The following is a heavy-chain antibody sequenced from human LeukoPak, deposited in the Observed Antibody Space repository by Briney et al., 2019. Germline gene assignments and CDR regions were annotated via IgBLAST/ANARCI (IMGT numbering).Heavy chain of an antibody. CDR2: ISYDGSNK. Sequence: GGSLRLSCAASGFTVSTNYMSWVRQAPGKGLEWVAVISYDGSNKYYADSVKGRFTISRDNSKNTLYLQMNSLRAEDTAVYYCARYCSSTSCYDYWDQGTLVTVSS. V-gene: IGHV3-30-3*01. D-gene: IGHD2-2*01. CDR3: ARYCSSTSCYDY. CDR1: GFTVSTNY. J-gene: IGHJ4*02.